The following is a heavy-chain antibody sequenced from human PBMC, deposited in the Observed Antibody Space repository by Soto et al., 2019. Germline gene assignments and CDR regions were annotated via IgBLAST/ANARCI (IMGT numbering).Heavy chain of an antibody. J-gene: IGHJ4*02. CDR1: GFTFDNFA. CDR3: AKASYSLGIEGATDFDY. Sequence: SLRLSCKASGFTFDNFAMHWVRQSPERGLEWVAAISWNGGHTGYADSVKGRFIVSRDNSKSSLYLEMNSLSREDTALYFCAKASYSLGIEGATDFDYWGQGSWVTVSS. V-gene: IGHV3-9*01. D-gene: IGHD1-26*01. CDR2: ISWNGGHT.